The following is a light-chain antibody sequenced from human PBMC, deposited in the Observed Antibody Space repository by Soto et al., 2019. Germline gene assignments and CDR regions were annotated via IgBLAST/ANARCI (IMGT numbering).Light chain of an antibody. J-gene: IGKJ3*01. CDR2: DTT. Sequence: DLQMTQSPSSLSASVGDRVTITCQASQYISTYLNWYQHKSGKAPKLLIYDTTNLQAGVPSRFSGSGSGTDFTFTISSLQTEDIGTYYCQQYDNLFTFGPGTKVDIK. CDR1: QYISTY. V-gene: IGKV1-33*01. CDR3: QQYDNLFT.